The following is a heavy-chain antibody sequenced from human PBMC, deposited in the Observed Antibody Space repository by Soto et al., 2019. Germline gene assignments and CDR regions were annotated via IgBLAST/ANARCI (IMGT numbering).Heavy chain of an antibody. CDR3: TRGRIAARLQH. CDR1: GGSFSGYY. Sequence: PSETLSLTCAVYGGSFSGYYWTWIRQPPGKGLEWIGEINQSGSTSYNPSLESRVTISVDTSKNQFSLKLTSVTAADTAMYYCTRGRIAARLQHWGQGTLVTVSS. D-gene: IGHD6-6*01. J-gene: IGHJ1*01. CDR2: INQSGST. V-gene: IGHV4-34*01.